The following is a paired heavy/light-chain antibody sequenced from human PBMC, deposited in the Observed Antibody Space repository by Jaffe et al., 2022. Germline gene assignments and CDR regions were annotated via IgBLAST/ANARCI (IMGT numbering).Heavy chain of an antibody. J-gene: IGHJ6*03. Sequence: EVQLVESGGGLVQPGGSLRLSCAASGFTFSSYWMHWVRQAPGQGLVWVSRINSDGSSTSYADSVKGRFTISRDNAKNTLYLQMNSLRAEDTAVYYCARTDALSSSSRYYYYMDVWGKGTTVTVSS. CDR3: ARTDALSSSSRYYYYMDV. CDR1: GFTFSSYW. D-gene: IGHD6-6*01. V-gene: IGHV3-74*01. CDR2: INSDGSST.
Light chain of an antibody. CDR2: AAS. V-gene: IGKV1-39*01. CDR1: QSISTY. J-gene: IGKJ3*01. CDR3: QQSYSIFT. Sequence: DIQMTQSPSSLSASVGDRVTITCRASQSISTYLNWYQQKPGKAPRLLIYAASSLQSGVPSRFSGSGSGTDFTLTISSLQPEDFATYYCQQSYSIFTFGPGTKVDIK.